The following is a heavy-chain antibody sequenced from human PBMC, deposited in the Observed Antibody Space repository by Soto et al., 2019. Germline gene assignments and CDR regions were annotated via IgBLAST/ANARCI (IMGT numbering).Heavy chain of an antibody. CDR3: ARVYCGGDCYPSDYYYYGMDV. CDR2: IYYSGST. J-gene: IGHJ6*02. V-gene: IGHV4-61*08. D-gene: IGHD2-21*02. Sequence: SETLSLTCAVSGGSISSGGYYWSWIRQPPGKGLEWIGYIYYSGSTNYNPSLKSRVTISVDTSKNQFSLKLSSVTAADTAVYYCARVYCGGDCYPSDYYYYGMDVWGQGTTVTVSS. CDR1: GGSISSGGYY.